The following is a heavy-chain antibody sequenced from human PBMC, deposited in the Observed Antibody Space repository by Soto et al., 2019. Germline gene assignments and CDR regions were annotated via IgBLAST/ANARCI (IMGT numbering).Heavy chain of an antibody. J-gene: IGHJ4*02. CDR2: ISSNGGST. V-gene: IGHV3-64*01. Sequence: PGGSLRLSCAASGFTFSSYAMHWVRQAPGKGLEYVSAISSNGGSTYYAKSVKGRFTISRDNSKNTLNLKMGSLRAEDMAVYYCARDKNYDILTGYPDYWGQGTLVTVSS. CDR3: ARDKNYDILTGYPDY. CDR1: GFTFSSYA. D-gene: IGHD3-9*01.